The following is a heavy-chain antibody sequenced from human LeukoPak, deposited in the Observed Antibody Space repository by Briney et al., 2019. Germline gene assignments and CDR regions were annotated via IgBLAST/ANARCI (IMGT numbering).Heavy chain of an antibody. J-gene: IGHJ3*01. V-gene: IGHV3-48*04. CDR2: ISSRSRTI. Sequence: GGSLRLSCAASGFIFSSYDFNWVRQAPGKGLEWVSYISSRSRTIYYADSVKGRFTISRDNAQKSLYLQINSLRGDDTALYYCVRGTRAFDVWGQGTMVTVPS. CDR1: GFIFSSYD. CDR3: VRGTRAFDV.